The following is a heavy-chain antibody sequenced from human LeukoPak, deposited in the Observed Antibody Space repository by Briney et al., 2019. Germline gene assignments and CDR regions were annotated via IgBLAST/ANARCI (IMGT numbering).Heavy chain of an antibody. D-gene: IGHD1-26*01. Sequence: PGGSLRLSCAASGFTFTSYWMSWVRQAPGKGLEWVANIDQDGSEKNYVDSVKGRFTISRDNAKNSLYLQLNRLRAEDTAVYYCAGDQVGIFDYWGQGTLVTVSS. CDR3: AGDQVGIFDY. V-gene: IGHV3-7*01. CDR1: GFTFTSYW. CDR2: IDQDGSEK. J-gene: IGHJ4*02.